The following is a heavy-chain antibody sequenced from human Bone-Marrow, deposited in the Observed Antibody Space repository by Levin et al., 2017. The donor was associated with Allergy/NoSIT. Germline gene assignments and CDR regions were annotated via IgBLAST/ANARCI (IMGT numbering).Heavy chain of an antibody. CDR1: GFTFRNYA. CDR2: ISGNGGST. D-gene: IGHD2-15*01. J-gene: IGHJ4*02. Sequence: LSLTCAASGFTFRNYAMSWVRQAPGKGLEWVSVISGNGGSTYYAASVRGRFTISRDNSRNTLYLHMNTLRAEDTAVYYCAKDWVSHTSFLGYCSGGSCYLDYWGQGTLVTVSS. CDR3: AKDWVSHTSFLGYCSGGSCYLDY. V-gene: IGHV3-23*01.